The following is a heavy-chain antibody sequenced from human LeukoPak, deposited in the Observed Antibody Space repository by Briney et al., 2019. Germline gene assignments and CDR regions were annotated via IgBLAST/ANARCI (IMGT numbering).Heavy chain of an antibody. D-gene: IGHD4-23*01. V-gene: IGHV3-7*01. CDR2: IKQDGSEK. CDR3: ARDDGGNFNDAFDI. CDR1: GFTFTTYY. Sequence: PGGSLRLSCAASGFTFTTYYMSWVRQAPGKGLEWVANIKQDGSEKYYVASVKGRFTVSRDNAKNSLYLQMSSLRAEDTAVYYCARDDGGNFNDAFDIWGQGTMVTVSS. J-gene: IGHJ3*02.